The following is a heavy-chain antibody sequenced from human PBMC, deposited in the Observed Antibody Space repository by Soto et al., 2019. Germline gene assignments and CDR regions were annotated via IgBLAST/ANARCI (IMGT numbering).Heavy chain of an antibody. Sequence: SETLSLTCDVYGGSFSGYSWNWIRQPPGKGLEWIGEINHSGSTNYKPSFKSRVTIAVDTSKNQFSLKLSSVTVAETALYYCESGTMRGWFDPWGQGTLVPVSS. V-gene: IGHV4-34*01. J-gene: IGHJ5*02. CDR2: INHSGST. CDR3: ESGTMRGWFDP. CDR1: GGSFSGYS.